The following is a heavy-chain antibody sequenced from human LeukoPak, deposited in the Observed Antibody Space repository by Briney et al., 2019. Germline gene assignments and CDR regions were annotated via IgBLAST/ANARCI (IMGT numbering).Heavy chain of an antibody. CDR2: TYYRSKWSS. CDR1: GDSFSSNDAA. CDR3: AYWTQR. J-gene: IGHJ4*02. V-gene: IGHV6-1*01. Sequence: SQTLSVTCAISGDSFSSNDAAWYWLRQSPSRGLEWLGRTYYRSKWSSDYAVSVKSRIAINSDTSRNQISLQLNSVTPEDTAVYYCAYWTQRWGPGILVTVSS. D-gene: IGHD3/OR15-3a*01.